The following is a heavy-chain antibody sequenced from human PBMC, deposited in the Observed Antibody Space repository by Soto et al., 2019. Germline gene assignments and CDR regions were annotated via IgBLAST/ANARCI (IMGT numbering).Heavy chain of an antibody. CDR1: GYTFTSYA. D-gene: IGHD3-3*01. J-gene: IGHJ4*02. CDR3: ARDHGTSSSGVHIKGTDY. CDR2: INAGNGNT. V-gene: IGHV1-3*01. Sequence: EASVKVSCKASGYTFTSYAMHWVRQAPGQRLEWMGWINAGNGNTKYSQKFQGRVTITRDTSASTAYMELNSLRAEDTAVYHCARDHGTSSSGVHIKGTDYWGQGTLVTVSS.